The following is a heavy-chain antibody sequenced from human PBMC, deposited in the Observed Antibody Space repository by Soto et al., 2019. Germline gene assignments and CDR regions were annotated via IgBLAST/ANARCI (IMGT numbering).Heavy chain of an antibody. J-gene: IGHJ4*02. D-gene: IGHD3-22*01. V-gene: IGHV3-9*01. Sequence: PVGSLRLSCAASGSTFDDYAMHWVRQAPGKGLEWVSGISWNSGSIGYADSVKGRFTISRDNAKNSLYLQMNSLRAEDTALYYCAKDPSPYYYDSSGYLDYWGQGTLVTVSS. CDR1: GSTFDDYA. CDR2: ISWNSGSI. CDR3: AKDPSPYYYDSSGYLDY.